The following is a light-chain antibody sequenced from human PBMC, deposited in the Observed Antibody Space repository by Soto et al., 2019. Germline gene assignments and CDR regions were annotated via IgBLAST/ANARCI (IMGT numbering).Light chain of an antibody. CDR3: SSYTSSSTHV. J-gene: IGLJ1*01. Sequence: QSALTQPASVSGSPGQSITISCTGTSSDIGAFTFVSWYQQHPGKVPKLMIVDVNRRPSGVYDRFSGSKSGNTASLTISGLQAEDEGDYYCSSYTSSSTHVFGSGTKLTVL. V-gene: IGLV2-14*03. CDR2: DVN. CDR1: SSDIGAFTF.